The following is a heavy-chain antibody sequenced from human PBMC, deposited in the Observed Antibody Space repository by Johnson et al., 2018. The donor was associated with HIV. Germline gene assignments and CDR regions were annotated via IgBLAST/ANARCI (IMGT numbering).Heavy chain of an antibody. V-gene: IGHV3-53*01. J-gene: IGHJ3*02. D-gene: IGHD5-24*01. Sequence: VQLVEYGGGLIQPGGSLRLSCAASGFTVSSNYMSWVRQAPGKGLEWVSVISSGGSTSYPDSVKGRFTISRDNSKNTLYLQMNSLRAEDTAVYYCARACRDGYTCDAFDIWGQGTMVTVSS. CDR1: GFTVSSNY. CDR2: ISSGGST. CDR3: ARACRDGYTCDAFDI.